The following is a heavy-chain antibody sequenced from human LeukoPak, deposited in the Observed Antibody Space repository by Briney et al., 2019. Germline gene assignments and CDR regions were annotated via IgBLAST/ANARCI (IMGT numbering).Heavy chain of an antibody. Sequence: PGGSLRLSCAASGFTFSSYSMNWVRQAPGKGLEWVSSISSSSYIYYADSVKGRFTISRDNAKNSLYLQMNSLRAEDTAVYYCARPYGSGRPSDAFDIWGQGTMVTVSS. V-gene: IGHV3-21*01. CDR3: ARPYGSGRPSDAFDI. D-gene: IGHD3-10*01. CDR2: ISSSSYI. CDR1: GFTFSSYS. J-gene: IGHJ3*02.